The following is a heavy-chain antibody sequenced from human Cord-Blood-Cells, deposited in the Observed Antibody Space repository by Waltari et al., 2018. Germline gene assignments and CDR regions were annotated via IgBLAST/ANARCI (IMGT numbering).Heavy chain of an antibody. Sequence: EVQLVESGGGLVQPGGSLRLSCAGSGFTFSSYWMTWVRQAPGKGLVWVSRINSDGSSTSYADSVKGRFTISRDNAKNTLYLQMNSLRAEDTAVYYCARGGDYSNAFDIWGQGTMVTVSS. V-gene: IGHV3-74*01. CDR3: ARGGDYSNAFDI. CDR1: GFTFSSYW. D-gene: IGHD4-4*01. CDR2: INSDGSST. J-gene: IGHJ3*02.